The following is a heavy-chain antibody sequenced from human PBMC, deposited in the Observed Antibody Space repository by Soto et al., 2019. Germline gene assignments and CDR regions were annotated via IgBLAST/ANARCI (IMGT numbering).Heavy chain of an antibody. CDR3: TLGSWSAETFDI. D-gene: IGHD6-13*01. Sequence: QVQLVQSGAEVKKPGSSVKVSCKASGGTFSTYTIIWVRQAPGQGLEWMGRILPMLDITNSAQRFQGRVTITADKSTSTAYLELRSLRSEDTAVYYCTLGSWSAETFDIWGRGTMVTVSS. CDR1: GGTFSTYT. CDR2: ILPMLDIT. J-gene: IGHJ3*02. V-gene: IGHV1-69*02.